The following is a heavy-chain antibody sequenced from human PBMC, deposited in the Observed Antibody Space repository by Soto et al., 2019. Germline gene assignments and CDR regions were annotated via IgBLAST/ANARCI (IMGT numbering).Heavy chain of an antibody. CDR1: GFALSTSGVG. Sequence: QITLKESGPTLLKPTQTLTLTGTFSGFALSTSGVGVGWIRQPPGKALEWLALIYWDDDKRDSPSLKSRLTTTRDTAQNQVVLTMTNVDPVDTAPHSWAHAPPYYVDYWGQGTRVTFSA. CDR2: IYWDDDK. J-gene: IGHJ4*02. V-gene: IGHV2-5*02. CDR3: AHAPPYYVDY.